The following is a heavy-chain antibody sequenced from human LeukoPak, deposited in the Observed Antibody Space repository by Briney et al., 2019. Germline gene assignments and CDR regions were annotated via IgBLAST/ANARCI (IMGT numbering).Heavy chain of an antibody. Sequence: SETLSLTCAVYGGSFSGYYWSWIRQPPGKGLEWIGEINHSGSTNYNPSLKSRVTISVDTSKNQFSLKLSSVTAADTAVYYCARHGASGAFGFDYWGQGTLVTVSS. V-gene: IGHV4-34*01. J-gene: IGHJ4*02. CDR1: GGSFSGYY. D-gene: IGHD3-16*01. CDR3: ARHGASGAFGFDY. CDR2: INHSGST.